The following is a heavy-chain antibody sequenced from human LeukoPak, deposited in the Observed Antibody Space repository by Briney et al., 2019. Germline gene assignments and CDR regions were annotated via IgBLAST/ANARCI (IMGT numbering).Heavy chain of an antibody. D-gene: IGHD3-3*01. CDR3: ARERSGYYYYLDY. CDR2: IHYSGST. Sequence: SETLSLTCTVSGSMYNYYWSWIRQPPGKGLEWIGYIHYSGSTNYNPSLKSRVTMSLDTSKNQVSLKLNSVTAADTAVYYCARERSGYYYYLDYWGQGTLVTVSS. J-gene: IGHJ4*02. CDR1: GSMYNYY. V-gene: IGHV4-59*12.